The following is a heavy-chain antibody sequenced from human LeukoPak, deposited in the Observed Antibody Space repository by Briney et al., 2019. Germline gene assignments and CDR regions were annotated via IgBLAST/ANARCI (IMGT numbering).Heavy chain of an antibody. Sequence: SETLSLTCTVSGGSLSSFYWSWFRRPAGKGLEWIGRIYSSGSTNYNPSLKSRLTMSVDTSENQFSLRLSSVTAADTAVYYCARVLGWAGFDYWGQGTLVTVSS. CDR2: IYSSGST. CDR3: ARVLGWAGFDY. CDR1: GGSLSSFY. V-gene: IGHV4-4*07. D-gene: IGHD6-19*01. J-gene: IGHJ4*02.